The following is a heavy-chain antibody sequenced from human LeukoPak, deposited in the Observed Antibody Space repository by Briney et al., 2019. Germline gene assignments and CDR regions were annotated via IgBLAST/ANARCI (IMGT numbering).Heavy chain of an antibody. Sequence: SETLSLPCTVSGGSISNYYWSWVRQPPGKGLEWIGYIYYSGSTTYNPSLKSRVTISVDTSKNQFSLKLSSVTAADTAVYYCARRTYFDLWGRGTLVTVSS. V-gene: IGHV4-59*08. CDR1: GGSISNYY. CDR3: ARRTYFDL. CDR2: IYYSGST. J-gene: IGHJ2*01.